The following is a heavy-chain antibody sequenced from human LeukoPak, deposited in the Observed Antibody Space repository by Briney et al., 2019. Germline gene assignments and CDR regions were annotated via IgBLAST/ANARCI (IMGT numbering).Heavy chain of an antibody. CDR2: ISSSGNTI. CDR1: GFTFSSYE. V-gene: IGHV3-48*03. CDR3: ARDWRDSSGKFPNDAFDI. J-gene: IGHJ3*02. D-gene: IGHD3-22*01. Sequence: GGSLRLSCAASGFTFSSYEMNWVRQAPGKGLEWVSYISSSGNTIYYADSVKGRFTISRDNAKNSLYLQMNSLRAEDTAVYYCARDWRDSSGKFPNDAFDIWGQGTMVTVSS.